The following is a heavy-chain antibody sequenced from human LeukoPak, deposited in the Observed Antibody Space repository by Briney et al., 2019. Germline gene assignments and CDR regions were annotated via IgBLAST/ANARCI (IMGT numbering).Heavy chain of an antibody. Sequence: TGGSLRLSCAASGFTFSSYWMSWVRQAPGKGLEWVANIKKDGSEKYYVDSVKGRFTISRDNAKTSLYLQMNSLRAEDTALYYCARYLSGVTGYTYGRGIDYWGQGTLVTVSS. D-gene: IGHD5-18*01. CDR2: IKKDGSEK. V-gene: IGHV3-7*01. CDR3: ARYLSGVTGYTYGRGIDY. J-gene: IGHJ4*02. CDR1: GFTFSSYW.